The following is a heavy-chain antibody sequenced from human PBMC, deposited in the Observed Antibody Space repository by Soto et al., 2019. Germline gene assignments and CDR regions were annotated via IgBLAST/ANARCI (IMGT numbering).Heavy chain of an antibody. CDR1: GGTFSSYA. V-gene: IGHV1-69*13. CDR3: ARGFTVTNFVGKSNYYYYGMDV. D-gene: IGHD4-17*01. J-gene: IGHJ6*02. CDR2: IIPIFGTA. Sequence: SVKVSCKASGGTFSSYAISWVRQAPGQGLEWMGGIIPIFGTANYAQKFQGRVTITADESTSTAYMELSSLRSEDTAVYYCARGFTVTNFVGKSNYYYYGMDVWGQGTTVTVSS.